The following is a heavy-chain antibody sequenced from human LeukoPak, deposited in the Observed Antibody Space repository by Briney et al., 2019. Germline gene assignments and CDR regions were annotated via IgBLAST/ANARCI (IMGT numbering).Heavy chain of an antibody. D-gene: IGHD3-3*01. CDR3: AGASIRFLEWLLSYFDY. V-gene: IGHV4-34*01. J-gene: IGHJ4*02. CDR1: GGSFSGYY. CDR2: INHSGST. Sequence: SETLSLTCAVYGGSFSGYYWSWIRQPPGKGLEWIGEINHSGSTNYNPSLKSRVTISVDTSKNQFSLKLSSVTAADTAVYYCAGASIRFLEWLLSYFDYWGQGTLVTVSS.